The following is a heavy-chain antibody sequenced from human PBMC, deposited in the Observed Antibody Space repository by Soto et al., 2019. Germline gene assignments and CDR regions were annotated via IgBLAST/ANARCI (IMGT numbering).Heavy chain of an antibody. V-gene: IGHV4-59*08. D-gene: IGHD3-9*01. Sequence: SETLSLTCTVSGGSISSYYWSWIRQPPGKGLEWIGYIYYSGSTNYNPSLKSRVTISVDTSKNQFSLKLSSVTAADTAVYYCARHPDYDILTGFAYWGQGTLVTVS. CDR3: ARHPDYDILTGFAY. CDR2: IYYSGST. J-gene: IGHJ4*02. CDR1: GGSISSYY.